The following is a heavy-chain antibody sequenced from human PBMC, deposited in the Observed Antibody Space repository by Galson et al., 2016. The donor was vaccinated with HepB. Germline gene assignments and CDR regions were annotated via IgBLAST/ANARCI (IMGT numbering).Heavy chain of an antibody. J-gene: IGHJ5*02. CDR1: GFTFSSYA. D-gene: IGHD6-13*01. V-gene: IGHV3-23*01. Sequence: SLRLSCAASGFTFSSYAMNWVRKAPGKGLEWVSAISGTGGSTYYGDSVKGRFTISRDNSKNTRYLQMNSLRAEDTAVYYVAKGNEESNSGSSWYNWFDPWGQGTLVTVSS. CDR3: AKGNEESNSGSSWYNWFDP. CDR2: ISGTGGST.